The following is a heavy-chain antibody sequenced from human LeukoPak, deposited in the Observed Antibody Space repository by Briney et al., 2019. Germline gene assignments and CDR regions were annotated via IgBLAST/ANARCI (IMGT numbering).Heavy chain of an antibody. V-gene: IGHV1-2*02. J-gene: IGHJ6*02. CDR3: ARDWRFGEGLLVWGMDV. CDR1: GYTSTGYY. D-gene: IGHD3-10*01. CDR2: INPNSGGT. Sequence: ASVKVSCKASGYTSTGYYMHWVRQAPGQGLEWMGWINPNSGGTNYAQKFQGRVTMTRDTSISTAYMELSRLRSDDTAVYYCARDWRFGEGLLVWGMDVWGQGTTVTVSS.